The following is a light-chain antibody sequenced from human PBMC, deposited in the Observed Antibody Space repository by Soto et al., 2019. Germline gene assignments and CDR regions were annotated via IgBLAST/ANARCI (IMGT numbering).Light chain of an antibody. Sequence: QSVLTQPPSVSAAPGQKVTISCSGSSSNIGNNYVSWYQQLPGTAPKLLIYDNKQRPSGIPDRFSGSKSGTSATLGITGLQTEDEADYYCGTWDSSLSAVVFGGGTKLTVL. J-gene: IGLJ2*01. CDR1: SSNIGNNY. CDR2: DNK. CDR3: GTWDSSLSAVV. V-gene: IGLV1-51*01.